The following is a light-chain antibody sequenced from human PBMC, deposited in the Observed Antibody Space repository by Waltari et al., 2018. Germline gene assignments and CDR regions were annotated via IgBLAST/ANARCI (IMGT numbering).Light chain of an antibody. CDR1: QSISRP. CDR3: QQYVSLPGT. CDR2: DAS. J-gene: IGKJ1*01. Sequence: EIMLTQSPGTLSLSPGERATLSCRASQSISRPLAWYQQKPGQAPRLLIYDASTRASGMPDRFSGSGSGTDFSLTISRLEPEDSAVYYCQQYVSLPGTFGQGTKVEIK. V-gene: IGKV3-20*01.